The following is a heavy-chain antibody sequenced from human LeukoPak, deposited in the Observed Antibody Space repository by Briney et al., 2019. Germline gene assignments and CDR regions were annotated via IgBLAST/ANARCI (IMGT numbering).Heavy chain of an antibody. J-gene: IGHJ4*02. CDR3: ARDLYGSGSYRVFDY. CDR1: GYDFTKYA. D-gene: IGHD3-10*01. Sequence: AASVKVSCKASGYDFTKYAVQWVRQAPGQRLEWMGWIDAGNGRTKYSQDFQGRVTITRDTSARIAYMELSSLRSDDTAVYYCARDLYGSGSYRVFDYWGQGTLVTVSS. CDR2: IDAGNGRT. V-gene: IGHV1-3*01.